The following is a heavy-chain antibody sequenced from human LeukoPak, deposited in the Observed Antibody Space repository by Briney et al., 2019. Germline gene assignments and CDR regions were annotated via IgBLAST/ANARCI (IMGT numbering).Heavy chain of an antibody. V-gene: IGHV4-39*01. Sequence: SETLSLTCTVSGGSISSSSYYWGWIRQPPGKGLEWIGSIYYSGSTYYNPSLKSRVTISVDTSKNQFSLKLSSVTAADTAVYYCARHAIPPYYGPNSEVGYWGQGTLVTVSP. CDR3: ARHAIPPYYGPNSEVGY. CDR2: IYYSGST. J-gene: IGHJ4*02. CDR1: GGSISSSSYY. D-gene: IGHD3-22*01.